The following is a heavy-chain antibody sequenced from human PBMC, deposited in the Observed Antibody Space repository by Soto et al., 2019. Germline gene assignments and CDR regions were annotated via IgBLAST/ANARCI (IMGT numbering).Heavy chain of an antibody. J-gene: IGHJ6*02. V-gene: IGHV3-30*18. CDR3: AKWGEVSHNTGGNYYYGMHV. Sequence: PGGSLRLSCAASGFTFGNYGMHCVRHAPGKGLEWISSILYDGSDKYYADSVKGRFTISRDGSKNTLYLQMDSLRPEDTAVYYCAKWGEVSHNTGGNYYYGMHVWGQGTTVTVSS. CDR1: GFTFGNYG. CDR2: ILYDGSDK. D-gene: IGHD3-16*01.